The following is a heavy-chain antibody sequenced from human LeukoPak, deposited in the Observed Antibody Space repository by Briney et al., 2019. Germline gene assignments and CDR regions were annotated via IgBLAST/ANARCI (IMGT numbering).Heavy chain of an antibody. CDR2: ICPDGTGI. Sequence: GGSLRLSCAASGFIFSLYCMHWVRQAPGKGPMWVSRICPDGTGISYADSVKARFTTSRDNAKNTVYLQMNGLREEDTAVYYCVRDFRSADYWGQGTLVAVSS. J-gene: IGHJ4*02. CDR3: VRDFRSADY. V-gene: IGHV3-74*01. CDR1: GFIFSLYC.